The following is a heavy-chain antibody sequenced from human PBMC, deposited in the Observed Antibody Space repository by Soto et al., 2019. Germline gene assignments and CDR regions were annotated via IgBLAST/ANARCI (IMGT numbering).Heavy chain of an antibody. J-gene: IGHJ6*02. CDR3: ARVVKWAAVSLYYYYGMDV. V-gene: IGHV4-34*01. Sequence: SETLSLTCAVYGGSFSGYYWSWIRQPPGKGLEWIGEINHSGSTNYNPPLKSRVTISVDTSKNQFSLKLSSVTAADTAVYYCARVVKWAAVSLYYYYGMDVWGQGTTVTVSS. CDR1: GGSFSGYY. CDR2: INHSGST. D-gene: IGHD6-13*01.